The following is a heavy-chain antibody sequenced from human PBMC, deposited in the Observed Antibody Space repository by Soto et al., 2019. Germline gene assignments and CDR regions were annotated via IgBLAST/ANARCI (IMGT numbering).Heavy chain of an antibody. J-gene: IGHJ4*02. V-gene: IGHV4-39*01. Sequence: QLQLQESGPGLVKLSETLSLPCSVYAGSVFSCDYYWGWIRKAPVKVLQWNGRISYIGSTLHNPSHSIRVTISVDPPKFQFALKLSSVTATDAAVYDCTMLVVVATSGYVGFDHWAQGTLVTVSS. CDR3: TMLVVVATSGYVGFDH. CDR2: ISYIGST. D-gene: IGHD2-15*01. CDR1: AGSVFSCDYY.